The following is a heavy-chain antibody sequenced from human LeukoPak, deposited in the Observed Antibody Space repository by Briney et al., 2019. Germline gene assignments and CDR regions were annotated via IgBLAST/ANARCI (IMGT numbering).Heavy chain of an antibody. J-gene: IGHJ4*02. CDR1: GYTFTSYD. Sequence: ASVKVSCKASGYTFTSYDFNWVRQATGQGLEWMGWMNPNSGNTGYAQNFQGRVTMTRDTSIGTAYMELSSLTSEDTAVYYCARRSSRWDFDYWGQGTLVTVSS. V-gene: IGHV1-8*01. CDR2: MNPNSGNT. CDR3: ARRSSRWDFDY. D-gene: IGHD6-13*01.